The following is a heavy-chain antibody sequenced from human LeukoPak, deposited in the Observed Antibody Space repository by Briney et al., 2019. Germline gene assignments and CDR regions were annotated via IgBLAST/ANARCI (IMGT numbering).Heavy chain of an antibody. CDR3: AKDTSITMIVVAEYYFDY. CDR2: ISYDGSNK. V-gene: IGHV3-30*18. Sequence: GGSLRLSCAASGFTFSSYGMHWVRQAPGKGLEWVAVISYDGSNKYYADSVKGRFTISRDNSKNTLYLQMNSLRAEDTAVYYCAKDTSITMIVVAEYYFDYWGQGTLVTVSS. J-gene: IGHJ4*02. CDR1: GFTFSSYG. D-gene: IGHD3-22*01.